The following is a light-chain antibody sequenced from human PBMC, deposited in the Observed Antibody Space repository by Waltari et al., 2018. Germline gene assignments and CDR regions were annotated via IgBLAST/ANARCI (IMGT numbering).Light chain of an antibody. V-gene: IGKV3-11*01. J-gene: IGKJ4*01. CDR3: QQRSDWLLT. CDR1: QTVRTY. Sequence: EIVLTQSPATLSLSPGGRATLSCRASQTVRTYLAWYQQKPGQAPRLLIFDASSRATGIPARFSGGGSGTDFTLTISSLEPEDFAVYYCQQRSDWLLTFGGGTKVEIK. CDR2: DAS.